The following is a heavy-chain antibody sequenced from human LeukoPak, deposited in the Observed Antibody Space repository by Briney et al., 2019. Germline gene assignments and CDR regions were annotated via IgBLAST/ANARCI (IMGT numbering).Heavy chain of an antibody. CDR3: ARDELDDY. V-gene: IGHV3-48*04. J-gene: IGHJ4*02. Sequence: GGSLGLSCAASGFTFSNAWMYWVRQAPGKGLEWVSYISSTGSTIYYADSVKGRFTISRDNAKNSLYLQMNGLRAEDTAVYHCARDELDDYWGQGALVTVSS. D-gene: IGHD1-26*01. CDR1: GFTFSNAW. CDR2: ISSTGSTI.